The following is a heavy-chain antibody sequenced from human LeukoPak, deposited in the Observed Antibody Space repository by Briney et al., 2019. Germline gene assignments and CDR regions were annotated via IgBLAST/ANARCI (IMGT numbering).Heavy chain of an antibody. Sequence: PGGSLRLSCAASGFSFDDYSMHWVRHAPGKGLEWVSLITWDGGSTYYADSVKGRFTISRDNSKNSLYLQMHSLRAEDSALYYCSKARGGGRDLFDYWGQGTLVTVSS. V-gene: IGHV3-43D*03. CDR2: ITWDGGST. J-gene: IGHJ4*02. D-gene: IGHD6-25*01. CDR3: SKARGGGRDLFDY. CDR1: GFSFDDYS.